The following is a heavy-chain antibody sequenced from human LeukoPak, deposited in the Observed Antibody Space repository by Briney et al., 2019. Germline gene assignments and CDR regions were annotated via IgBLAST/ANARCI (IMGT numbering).Heavy chain of an antibody. CDR3: ARESYYDILTGSSLFDY. V-gene: IGHV3-11*04. CDR2: ISSSSSTI. CDR1: GFTFSDYY. J-gene: IGHJ4*02. Sequence: PGGSLRLSCAASGFTFSDYYMSWIRQAPGKGLEWVSYISSSSSTIYYADSVKGRFTISRDNAKNSLYLQMNSLRAEDTAAHYCARESYYDILTGSSLFDYWGQGTLVTVSS. D-gene: IGHD3-9*01.